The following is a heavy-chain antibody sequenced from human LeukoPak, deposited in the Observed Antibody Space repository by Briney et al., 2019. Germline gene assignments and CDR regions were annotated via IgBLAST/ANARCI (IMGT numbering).Heavy chain of an antibody. CDR1: GGSFSGYY. CDR2: INHSGST. V-gene: IGHV4-34*01. CDR3: AATYCSGGSCLQSYGDY. Sequence: PSETLSLTCAVYGGSFSGYYWSWIRQPPGKGLEWIGEINHSGSTYYNPSLKSRVTISVDTSKNQFSLKLSSVTAADTAVYYCAATYCSGGSCLQSYGDYWGQGTLVTVSS. D-gene: IGHD2-15*01. J-gene: IGHJ4*02.